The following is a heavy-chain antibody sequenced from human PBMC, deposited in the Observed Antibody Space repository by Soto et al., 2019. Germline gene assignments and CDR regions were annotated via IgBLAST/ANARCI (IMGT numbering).Heavy chain of an antibody. CDR3: ARGWTGGY. J-gene: IGHJ4*02. CDR1: GLTFSGYW. V-gene: IGHV3-74*01. D-gene: IGHD2-15*01. CDR2: VNSDGTST. Sequence: EVQLVESGGDLVQPGGSLRLSCAASGLTFSGYWMHWVGQAPGKGLVWVSRVNSDGTSTAYADSVKGRFTISRDNAKNTLYLQMNSLRAEDTAVYYCARGWTGGYWGQGTLVTVSS.